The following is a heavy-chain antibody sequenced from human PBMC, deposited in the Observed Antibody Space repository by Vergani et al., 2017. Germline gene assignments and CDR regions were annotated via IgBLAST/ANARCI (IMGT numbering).Heavy chain of an antibody. Sequence: EVQLVQSGAEVKKPGESLNISCQISGYSFTNYWIGWVRQMPGKGLEWMGIIHPADSDTRNSPSFQGQVTISVDKSISTAYLQRSSLRASDSDMYYCARQYVGDSSGSKYFDHRGQGTLVTVSS. J-gene: IGHJ4*02. D-gene: IGHD3-22*01. V-gene: IGHV5-51*01. CDR3: ARQYVGDSSGSKYFDH. CDR1: GYSFTNYW. CDR2: IHPADSDT.